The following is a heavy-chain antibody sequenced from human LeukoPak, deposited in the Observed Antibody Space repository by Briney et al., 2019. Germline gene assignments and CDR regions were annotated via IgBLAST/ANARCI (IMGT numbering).Heavy chain of an antibody. CDR3: ARGLAAAEDY. J-gene: IGHJ4*02. CDR2: ISSSSSYI. V-gene: IGHV3-21*01. D-gene: IGHD6-13*01. Sequence: VGSLRLSCAASGFTFSSYSMNWVRQAPGKGLEWVSSISSSSSYIYYADSVKGRFTISRDNAKNSLYLQMNSLRAEDTAVYYCARGLAAAEDYWGQGTLVTVSS. CDR1: GFTFSSYS.